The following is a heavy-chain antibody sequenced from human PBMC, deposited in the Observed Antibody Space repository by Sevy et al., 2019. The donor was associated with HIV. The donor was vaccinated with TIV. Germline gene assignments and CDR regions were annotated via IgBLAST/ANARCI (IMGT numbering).Heavy chain of an antibody. J-gene: IGHJ6*02. CDR3: STDPIILLLVTDGMDV. CDR1: GFTFTYAW. D-gene: IGHD2-8*02. CDR2: IKSKADGGTI. V-gene: IGHV3-15*01. Sequence: GVSLRLSCAASGFTFTYAWMTWVRQAPGKGLEWLGRIKSKADGGTIDYAAPVKGRFTISRDDSKNTLYLQMNSLKTEDTGVYYCSTDPIILLLVTDGMDVWGRGTTVTVSS.